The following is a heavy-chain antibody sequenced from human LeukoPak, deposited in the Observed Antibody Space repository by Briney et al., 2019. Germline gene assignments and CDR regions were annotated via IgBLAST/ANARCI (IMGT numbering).Heavy chain of an antibody. J-gene: IGHJ3*02. CDR1: RFTFSNYW. D-gene: IGHD3-22*01. Sequence: PGGSLRLSCVASRFTFSNYWMTWVRQAPGKGLERVANIKKDGGETYYMESVKGRFTISRDNAKNSLYLQMSSLRAEDTAVYYCARDPLVVGVGDAFDIWGQATMVTVSS. V-gene: IGHV3-7*01. CDR2: IKKDGGET. CDR3: ARDPLVVGVGDAFDI.